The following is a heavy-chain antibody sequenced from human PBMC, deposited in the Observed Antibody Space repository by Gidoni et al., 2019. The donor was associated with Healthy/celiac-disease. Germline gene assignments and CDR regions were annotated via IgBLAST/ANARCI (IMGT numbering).Heavy chain of an antibody. D-gene: IGHD6-13*01. V-gene: IGHV1-18*01. CDR1: GYTLTSDG. J-gene: IGHJ6*02. CDR2: ISAYNGNT. Sequence: QVQLVQSGAEVKKPGASVKVSCKASGYTLTSDGISWVRQAPGQGLEWMVRISAYNGNTNYAQKLQGIVNMTTDTSTSTAYMELRSLGSDDTAVYYCARLRGGIADHMDVWGQGTTVTVSS. CDR3: ARLRGGIADHMDV.